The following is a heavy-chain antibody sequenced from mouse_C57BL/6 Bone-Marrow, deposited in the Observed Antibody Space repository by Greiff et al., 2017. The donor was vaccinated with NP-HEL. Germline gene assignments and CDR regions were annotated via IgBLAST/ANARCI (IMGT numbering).Heavy chain of an antibody. J-gene: IGHJ4*01. D-gene: IGHD3-2*02. CDR3: ARRGAAQARYYYAMDY. CDR2: ISNLAYSI. V-gene: IGHV5-15*01. CDR1: GFTFSDYG. Sequence: EVQLQQSGGGLVQPGGSLKLSCAASGFTFSDYGMAWVRQAPRKGPEWVAFISNLAYSIYYADTVTGRFTISRENAKNTLYLEMSSLRSEDTAMYYCARRGAAQARYYYAMDYWGQGTSVTVSS.